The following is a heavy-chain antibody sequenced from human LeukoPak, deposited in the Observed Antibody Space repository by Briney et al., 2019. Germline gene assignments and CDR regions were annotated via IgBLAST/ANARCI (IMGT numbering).Heavy chain of an antibody. Sequence: ASVKVSCKASGYTFTGYYMHWVRQAPGQGLEWMGWINPNSGGTNYARKFQGRITMTRDTSISTAYMELSRLRSDDTAVYYCARVPRITMVRGVSYFDYWGQGTLVTVSS. CDR3: ARVPRITMVRGVSYFDY. V-gene: IGHV1-2*02. D-gene: IGHD3-10*01. CDR1: GYTFTGYY. J-gene: IGHJ4*02. CDR2: INPNSGGT.